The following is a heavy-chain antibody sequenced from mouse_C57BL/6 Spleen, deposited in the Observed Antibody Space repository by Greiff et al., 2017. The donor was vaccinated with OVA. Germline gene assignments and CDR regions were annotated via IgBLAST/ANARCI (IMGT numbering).Heavy chain of an antibody. J-gene: IGHJ1*03. CDR3: AREDYDGGYFDV. CDR1: GFTFSDYG. V-gene: IGHV5-17*01. D-gene: IGHD2-4*01. CDR2: ISSGSSTI. Sequence: EVHLVESGGGLVKPGGSLKLSCAASGFTFSDYGMHWVRQAPEKGLEWVAYISSGSSTIYYADTVKGRFTISRDNAKNTLFLQMTSLRSEDTAMYYCAREDYDGGYFDVWGTGTTVTVSS.